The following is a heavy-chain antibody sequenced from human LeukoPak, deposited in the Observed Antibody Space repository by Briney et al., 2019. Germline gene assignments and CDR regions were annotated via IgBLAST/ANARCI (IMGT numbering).Heavy chain of an antibody. D-gene: IGHD2-21*01. CDR1: GASLSSYY. CDR2: IYYSGVT. Sequence: SETLSLNCTVSGASLSSYYWSWIRLPPGKGLEWIGSIYYSGVTNFNPSLKRRLAMSVVTPRNLFSLKLSSVTAADTAVYYCARREGSHYSVDIWGQGTTVTVSS. J-gene: IGHJ6*02. CDR3: ARREGSHYSVDI. V-gene: IGHV4-59*08.